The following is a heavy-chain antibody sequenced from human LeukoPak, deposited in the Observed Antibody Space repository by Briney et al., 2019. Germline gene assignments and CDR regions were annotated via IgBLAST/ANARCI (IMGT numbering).Heavy chain of an antibody. CDR1: GGSISSYY. CDR3: ARGAPPQN. V-gene: IGHV4-59*12. Sequence: SETLSLTCTVSGGSISSYYWSWIRQPPGKGLEWIGYVYYSGSTNYNPSLKSRVTISVDTSRNQFSLNLTSVTAADTAVYYCARGAPPQNWGQGALVTVSS. J-gene: IGHJ4*02. CDR2: VYYSGST.